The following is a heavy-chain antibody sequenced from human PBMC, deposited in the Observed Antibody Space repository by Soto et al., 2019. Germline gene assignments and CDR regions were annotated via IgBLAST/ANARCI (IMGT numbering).Heavy chain of an antibody. Sequence: KQSQTLSLTCAISGDSVSSNSAAWNWIRQSPSRGLEWLGRTYYRSKWYNDYAVSVKSRITINPDTSKNQFSLQLNSVTPEDTAVYYCARGPPIAAHYRNWFDPWGQGTLVTVSS. CDR2: TYYRSKWYN. V-gene: IGHV6-1*01. D-gene: IGHD6-6*01. CDR1: GDSVSSNSAA. CDR3: ARGPPIAAHYRNWFDP. J-gene: IGHJ5*02.